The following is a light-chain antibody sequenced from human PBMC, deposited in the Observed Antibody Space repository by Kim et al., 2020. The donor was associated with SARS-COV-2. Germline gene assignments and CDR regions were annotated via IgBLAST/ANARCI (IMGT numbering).Light chain of an antibody. J-gene: IGLJ3*02. CDR1: RNHVGNQG. Sequence: RQTATLTCTGNRNHVGNQGPAWLQQHQGHPPKLLSYRNNNRPSGISERLSSSRSGNTASLTISGLQPEDEADYYCSAWDSSLSAWVFGGGTQLTVL. CDR2: RNN. V-gene: IGLV10-54*01. CDR3: SAWDSSLSAWV.